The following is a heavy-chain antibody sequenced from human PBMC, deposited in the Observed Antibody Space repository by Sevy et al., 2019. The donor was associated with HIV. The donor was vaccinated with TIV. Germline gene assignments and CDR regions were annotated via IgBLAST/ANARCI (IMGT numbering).Heavy chain of an antibody. V-gene: IGHV3-66*02. D-gene: IGHD6-19*01. CDR1: GFTVNDKY. CDR3: VSLFLSYRSGWSYFDY. Sequence: GSLRLSCAISGFTVNDKYIIWVRQAPGKGLEWVSVIFSSGSTYYADSAKGRFTISRDNSKNTVYLQMGSLRAEDTAVYYCVSLFLSYRSGWSYFDYWGQGTLVTVSS. CDR2: IFSSGST. J-gene: IGHJ4*02.